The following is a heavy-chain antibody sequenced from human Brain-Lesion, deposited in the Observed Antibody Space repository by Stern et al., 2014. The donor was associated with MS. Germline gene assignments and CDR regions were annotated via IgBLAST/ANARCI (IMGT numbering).Heavy chain of an antibody. Sequence: VQLVESGPGLVKPSDTLSLTCSVSGDSLSSSTFYWGWIRQPPGKGPEWIGSVYYSGNTYYHPSLKSRVTISVDTSKNQFFLRLPSVTAADTAVYYCARHQLGYGYAYLRYWGQGTLVTVSS. V-gene: IGHV4-39*01. D-gene: IGHD5-18*01. J-gene: IGHJ4*02. CDR2: VYYSGNT. CDR3: ARHQLGYGYAYLRY. CDR1: GDSLSSSTFY.